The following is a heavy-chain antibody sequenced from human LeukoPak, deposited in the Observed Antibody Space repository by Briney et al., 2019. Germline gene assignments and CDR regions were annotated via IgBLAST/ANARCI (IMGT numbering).Heavy chain of an antibody. Sequence: GGSLRLSCAASGFSVNTYTMYWVRQAPGKGLEWVSYISSSGSTILYADSVKGRFTISRDNAKNSLYLQMNSLRAEDTAVYYCARDFDYYDDSGYQTYYFDYWGQGTLVTVSS. D-gene: IGHD3-22*01. CDR1: GFSVNTYT. V-gene: IGHV3-48*04. CDR2: ISSSGSTI. J-gene: IGHJ4*02. CDR3: ARDFDYYDDSGYQTYYFDY.